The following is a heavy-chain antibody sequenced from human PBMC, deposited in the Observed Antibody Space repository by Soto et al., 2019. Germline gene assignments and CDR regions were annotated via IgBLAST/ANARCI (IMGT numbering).Heavy chain of an antibody. Sequence: GASVQVSCKASGGTFSSFAISWVRQAPGQGLEWMGGIIPLFGTVKYAQKLQGGVTITADRSTSTAYMELSSLRSEDTAVYYCARGFPSGDFSSGYDRYYFDYWGQGTQVTVSS. CDR2: IIPLFGTV. D-gene: IGHD3-3*01. CDR3: ARGFPSGDFSSGYDRYYFDY. V-gene: IGHV1-69*06. J-gene: IGHJ4*02. CDR1: GGTFSSFA.